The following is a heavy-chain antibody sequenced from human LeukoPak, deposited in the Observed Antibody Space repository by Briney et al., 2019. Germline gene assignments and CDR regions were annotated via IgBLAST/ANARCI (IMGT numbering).Heavy chain of an antibody. CDR3: ARGKGYYDFWSGYNDY. Sequence: PSETLSLTCNVSGGSIRSGDYYWSWIRQPPGKGLEWIGYIYYSGSTYYRPPLKSRVTISIDTSKNQFSLKLSSVTAADTAVYYCARGKGYYDFWSGYNDYWGQGTLVTVSS. D-gene: IGHD3-3*01. V-gene: IGHV4-30-4*01. CDR2: IYYSGST. CDR1: GGSIRSGDYY. J-gene: IGHJ4*02.